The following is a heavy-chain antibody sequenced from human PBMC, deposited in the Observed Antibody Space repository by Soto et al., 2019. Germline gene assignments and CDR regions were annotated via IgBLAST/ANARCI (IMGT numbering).Heavy chain of an antibody. J-gene: IGHJ5*02. V-gene: IGHV4-31*03. CDR1: GGSISSGGYY. CDR3: ARSRNNFGFDP. CDR2: IYYSGST. Sequence: SETLSLTCTVSGGSISSGGYYWSWIRQHPWKGLEWIGYIYYSGSTYYNPSLKSRVTISVDTSKNQFFLKLSSVTAADTAVYYCARSRNNFGFDPWGQGTLVTVSS.